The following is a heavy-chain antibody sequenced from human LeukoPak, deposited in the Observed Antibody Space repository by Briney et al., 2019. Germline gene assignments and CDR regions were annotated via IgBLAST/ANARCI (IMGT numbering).Heavy chain of an antibody. Sequence: PGASVKVSCKASGGTFSSYAISWVRQAPGQGLEWMGGIIPIFGTANYAQKSQGRVTITADESTSTAYMELSSLRSEDTAVYYCARGHGEYSSGWYLAWGRGTLVTVSS. CDR1: GGTFSSYA. V-gene: IGHV1-69*13. J-gene: IGHJ5*02. D-gene: IGHD6-19*01. CDR2: IIPIFGTA. CDR3: ARGHGEYSSGWYLA.